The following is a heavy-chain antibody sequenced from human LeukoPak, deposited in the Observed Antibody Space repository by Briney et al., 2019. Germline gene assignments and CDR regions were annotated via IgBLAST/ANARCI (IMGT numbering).Heavy chain of an antibody. J-gene: IGHJ4*02. D-gene: IGHD3-10*01. CDR1: GGSISSSSYY. Sequence: SETLSLTCTVSGGSISSSSYYWGWIRQPPGKGLEWIGSIYYSGSTYYNPSLKSRVTISVDTSKNQFSLKLSSVTAADTAVYYCARPTPGSGVDYWGQGTLITVSS. CDR3: ARPTPGSGVDY. CDR2: IYYSGST. V-gene: IGHV4-39*01.